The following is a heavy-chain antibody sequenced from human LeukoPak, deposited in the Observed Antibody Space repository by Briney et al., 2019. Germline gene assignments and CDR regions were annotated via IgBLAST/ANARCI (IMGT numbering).Heavy chain of an antibody. D-gene: IGHD3-22*01. CDR1: GFTFSSYW. CDR3: ARDLKVGYYDSSGLGY. V-gene: IGHV3-74*01. CDR2: INSDGSST. J-gene: IGHJ4*02. Sequence: PGGSLRLSCAASGFTFSSYWMHWVRQAPGKGLVWVSRINSDGSSTSYADSVKGRFTISRDNAKNTLYLQMNSLRAEDTAVNYCARDLKVGYYDSSGLGYWGQGTLVTVSS.